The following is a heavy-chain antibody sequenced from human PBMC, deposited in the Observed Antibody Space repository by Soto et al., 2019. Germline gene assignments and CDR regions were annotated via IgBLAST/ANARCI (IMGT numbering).Heavy chain of an antibody. J-gene: IGHJ6*02. V-gene: IGHV2-70*01. CDR2: IDWDDDK. CDR3: ARITGSGWVGDYYGMDV. D-gene: IGHD6-19*01. Sequence: ESGPTLVNPTQTLTLTCTFSGFSLSTSGMCVSWIRQPPGKALEWLALIDWDDDKYYSTSLKTRLTISNDTSKNQVVLTMTNMDPVDTATYYCARITGSGWVGDYYGMDVWGQGTTVTVSS. CDR1: GFSLSTSGMC.